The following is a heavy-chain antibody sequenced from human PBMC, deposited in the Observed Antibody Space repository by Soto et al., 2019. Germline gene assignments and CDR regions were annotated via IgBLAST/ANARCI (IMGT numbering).Heavy chain of an antibody. J-gene: IGHJ5*02. V-gene: IGHV1-18*01. Sequence: ASVKVSCKASGGTFSSYTISWVRQAPGQGLEWMGWISAYNGNTNYAQKLQGRVTMTTDTSTSTAYMELRSLRSDDTAVYYCARSVIVVVPAAIHPYNWFDPWGQGTLVTVSS. CDR3: ARSVIVVVPAAIHPYNWFDP. CDR1: GGTFSSYT. D-gene: IGHD2-2*02. CDR2: ISAYNGNT.